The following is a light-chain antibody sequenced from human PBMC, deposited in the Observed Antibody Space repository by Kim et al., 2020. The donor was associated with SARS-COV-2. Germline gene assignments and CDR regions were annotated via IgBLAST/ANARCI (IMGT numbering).Light chain of an antibody. CDR3: IQVLQSPT. J-gene: IGKJ1*01. CDR2: LGS. CDR1: RSLLHSNGYNN. Sequence: DIVMTQSPLSLPVTPGEPAYISCRSSRSLLHSNGYNNLDWYLQKLGQSPQLLIYLGSLLASGVPDRFSGVGSGKDFTLKISRVDAEYVGGYDCIQVLQSPTFGEGTKVDIK. V-gene: IGKV2-28*01.